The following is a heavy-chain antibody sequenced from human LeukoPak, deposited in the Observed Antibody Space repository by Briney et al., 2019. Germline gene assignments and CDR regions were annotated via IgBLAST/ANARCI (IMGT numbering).Heavy chain of an antibody. D-gene: IGHD6-6*01. Sequence: TTSETLSLTCTVSGSISSGSYYWSWIRQPARKGLEWIGRIYVSGSTNYNPSLESRVTISVDTSKDQFSLQLTSLTAADTAVYYCAREGQQLVPPFDYWGQGTLVTVSS. CDR2: IYVSGST. CDR1: GSISSGSYY. J-gene: IGHJ4*02. V-gene: IGHV4-61*02. CDR3: AREGQQLVPPFDY.